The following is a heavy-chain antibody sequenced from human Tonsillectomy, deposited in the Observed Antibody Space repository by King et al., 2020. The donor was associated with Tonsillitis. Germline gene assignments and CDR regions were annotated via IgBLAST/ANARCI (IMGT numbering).Heavy chain of an antibody. CDR1: GASISTYY. CDR3: ARDQGLATIASSFDS. J-gene: IGHJ4*02. V-gene: IGHV4-4*07. CDR2: IYTSGST. Sequence: QVQLQESGPGLVKPSETLFLYCTVSGASISTYYWSWLRQPAGKGLEWIGRIYTSGSTNYNPSLRSRVTMSVDTSTNQLSLMLASVTAADTALYYCARDQGLATIASSFDSWGQGTLVTVSS. D-gene: IGHD5-24*01.